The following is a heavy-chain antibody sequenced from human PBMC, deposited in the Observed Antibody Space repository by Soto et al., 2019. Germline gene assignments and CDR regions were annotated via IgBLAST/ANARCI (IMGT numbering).Heavy chain of an antibody. CDR1: GFSLSTSGVG. V-gene: IGHV2-5*01. D-gene: IGHD3-10*01. Sequence: SGPTLVNPTQTLTLTCTFSGFSLSTSGVGVGWIRQPPGKALEWLALIYWNDDKRYSPSLKSRLTITKDTSENQVVLTMTNMDPVDTATYYCAHINGLLWFGGQPYYFDYWGQGTLVTVSS. J-gene: IGHJ4*02. CDR3: AHINGLLWFGGQPYYFDY. CDR2: IYWNDDK.